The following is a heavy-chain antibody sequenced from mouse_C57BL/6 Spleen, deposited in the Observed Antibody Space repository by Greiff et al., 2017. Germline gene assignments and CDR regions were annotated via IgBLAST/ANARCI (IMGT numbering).Heavy chain of an antibody. V-gene: IGHV5-17*01. CDR2: ISSGSSTI. D-gene: IGHD1-1*01. Sequence: EVQLVESGGGLVKPGGPLKLSCAASGFTFSDYGMHWVRQAPEKGLEWVAYISSGSSTIYYADTVKGRFTISRDNAKNTLFLQMTSLRSEDTAMYYCARDYGSRYYAMDYWGQGTSVTVSS. J-gene: IGHJ4*01. CDR1: GFTFSDYG. CDR3: ARDYGSRYYAMDY.